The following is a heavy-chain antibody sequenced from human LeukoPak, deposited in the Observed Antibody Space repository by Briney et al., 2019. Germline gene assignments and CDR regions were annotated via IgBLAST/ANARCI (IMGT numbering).Heavy chain of an antibody. J-gene: IGHJ5*02. CDR1: GGSISSSSYY. D-gene: IGHD5-12*01. Sequence: SETLSLTCSVFGGSISSSSYYRGWIRQPPGKGLEWIGSIYYSGSTYYNPSLKSRVTISIDTSKNQFSLKLSSVTAADTAVYYCARHVDGRSWFDPWGQGTLVTVSS. CDR3: ARHVDGRSWFDP. CDR2: IYYSGST. V-gene: IGHV4-39*01.